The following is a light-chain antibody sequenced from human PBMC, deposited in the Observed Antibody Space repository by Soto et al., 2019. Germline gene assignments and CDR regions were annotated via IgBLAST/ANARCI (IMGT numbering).Light chain of an antibody. V-gene: IGKV2-28*01. Sequence: DIVMTQSPLSLPVTPXXXXSXSCRSSQSXXXXXXXXXXXWYLQKPGQSPQLLIYLGSNRAFGVPDRFSGSGSGTDFTLKISRVEAEDVGVYYCMQALQTPRMYTFGQGTKLEIK. J-gene: IGKJ2*01. CDR3: MQALQTPRMYT. CDR2: LGS. CDR1: QSXXXXXXXXX.